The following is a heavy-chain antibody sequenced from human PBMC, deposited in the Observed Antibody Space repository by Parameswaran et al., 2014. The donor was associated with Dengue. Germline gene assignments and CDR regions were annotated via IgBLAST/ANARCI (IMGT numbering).Heavy chain of an antibody. J-gene: IGHJ4*02. D-gene: IGHD1-26*01. V-gene: IGHV4-39*01. Sequence: VRQMPGKGLEWIGSIYYSGSTYYNPSLKSRVTISVDTSQNQFSLKLSSVTAADTAVYYCARRGGSLTFDYWGQGILVTVSS. CDR3: ARRGGSLTFDY. CDR2: IYYSGST.